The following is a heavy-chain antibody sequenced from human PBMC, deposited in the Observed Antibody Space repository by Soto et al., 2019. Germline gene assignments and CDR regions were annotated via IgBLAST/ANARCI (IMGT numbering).Heavy chain of an antibody. CDR1: GFTFSSYA. J-gene: IGHJ4*02. V-gene: IGHV3-23*01. CDR2: ISGSGGST. Sequence: GGSLRLSCAASGFTFSSYAMSWVRQAPGKGLEWVSAISGSGGSTYYADSVKGRFTISRDNSKNTLYLQMNSLRAEDTAVYYCAKLGCSSTSCYIDYWGQGTLVTVSS. CDR3: AKLGCSSTSCYIDY. D-gene: IGHD2-2*02.